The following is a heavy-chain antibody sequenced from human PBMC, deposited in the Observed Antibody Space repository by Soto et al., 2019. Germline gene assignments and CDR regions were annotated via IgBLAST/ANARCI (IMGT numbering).Heavy chain of an antibody. V-gene: IGHV3-23*01. D-gene: IGHD3-10*01. Sequence: PGGSLRLSCAASGFTFSSYAMSWVRQAPGKGLEWVSAISGSGGSTYYADSVKGRFTISRDNSKNTLYLQMNSLRAEDTAVYYCAIYRGYYGSGSKYNWFDPWGQGTLVTVSS. CDR2: ISGSGGST. CDR3: AIYRGYYGSGSKYNWFDP. J-gene: IGHJ5*02. CDR1: GFTFSSYA.